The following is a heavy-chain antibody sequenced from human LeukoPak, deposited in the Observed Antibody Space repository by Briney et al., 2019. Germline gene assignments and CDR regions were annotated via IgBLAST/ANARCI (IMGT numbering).Heavy chain of an antibody. CDR3: ARGYYDNNWFDP. CDR1: GFTFSSYW. J-gene: IGHJ5*02. V-gene: IGHV3-7*04. CDR2: IKQDGSEK. Sequence: GGSLRLSCAASGFTFSSYWMSWVRQAPGKGLEWVANIKQDGSEKYYVDSVKGRFTISRDNAKNSLYLQMNSLRAEDTAVYYCARGYYDNNWFDPWAREPWSPSPQ. D-gene: IGHD3-22*01.